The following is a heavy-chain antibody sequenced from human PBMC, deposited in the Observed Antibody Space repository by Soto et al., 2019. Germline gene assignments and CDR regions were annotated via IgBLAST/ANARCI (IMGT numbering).Heavy chain of an antibody. V-gene: IGHV1-69*08. D-gene: IGHD3-10*01. Sequence: QVQLVQSGAEVKKPGSSVKVSCRASGGTFSSYTISWVRQAPGQGLEWMGRIIPILGIANYAQKFQGRVTITADKSTSTAYMELCSLRSEVTAVYYCARDSGITMVRGVNWFDPWGQGTLVTVSS. CDR3: ARDSGITMVRGVNWFDP. CDR1: GGTFSSYT. CDR2: IIPILGIA. J-gene: IGHJ5*02.